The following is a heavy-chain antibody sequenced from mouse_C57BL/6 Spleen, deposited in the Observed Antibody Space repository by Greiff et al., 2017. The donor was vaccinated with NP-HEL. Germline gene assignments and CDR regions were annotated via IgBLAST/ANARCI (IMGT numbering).Heavy chain of an antibody. Sequence: QVQLQQSGAELVKPGASVKISCKASGYAFSSYWMNWVKQRPGKGLEWIGQIYPGDGDTNYNGKFKGKATLTADKSSSTAYMQLSSLTSEDSAVYFCARSIYYYGSSPLYYAMDYWGQGTSVTVSS. CDR1: GYAFSSYW. V-gene: IGHV1-80*01. CDR3: ARSIYYYGSSPLYYAMDY. D-gene: IGHD1-1*01. CDR2: IYPGDGDT. J-gene: IGHJ4*01.